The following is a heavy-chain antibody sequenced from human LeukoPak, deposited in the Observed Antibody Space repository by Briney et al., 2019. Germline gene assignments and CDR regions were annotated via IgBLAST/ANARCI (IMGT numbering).Heavy chain of an antibody. D-gene: IGHD2-15*01. J-gene: IGHJ5*02. V-gene: IGHV6-1*01. CDR1: GDSLSSNSAA. CDR2: TYYRSKWYN. Sequence: SETLSLTCAISGDSLSSNSAAWNWIRQSPSRGLEWLGRTYYRSKWYNDYAVSVKSRITINPDTSKNQFSLQLNSVTPEDTAVYYCAREGNTVGAQNWFDPWGQGTLVTVSS. CDR3: AREGNTVGAQNWFDP.